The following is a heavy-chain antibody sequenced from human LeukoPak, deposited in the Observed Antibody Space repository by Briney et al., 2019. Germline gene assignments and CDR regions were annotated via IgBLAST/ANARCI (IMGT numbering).Heavy chain of an antibody. CDR2: INHSGST. Sequence: PSETLSLTCAVYGGSFSGYYWTWIRQPPGKGLEWIGEINHSGSTNYNPSLKSRVTISVDTSKNQFSLKLRSVTAADTAVYHCARVIGSYYYMDGWGKGTTVTVSS. CDR3: ARVIGSYYYMDG. J-gene: IGHJ6*03. D-gene: IGHD5-12*01. CDR1: GGSFSGYY. V-gene: IGHV4-34*01.